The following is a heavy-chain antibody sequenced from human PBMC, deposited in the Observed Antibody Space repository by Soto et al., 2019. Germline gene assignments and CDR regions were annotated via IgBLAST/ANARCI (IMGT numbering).Heavy chain of an antibody. CDR3: AKLMTTVTTELGYFDL. CDR2: ISYDGSNK. CDR1: GFTFSSYG. Sequence: QVQLVESGGGVVQPGRSLRLSCAASGFTFSSYGMHWVSQAPGKGLEWVAVISYDGSNKYYADSVKGRFTISRDNSKNTLYLQMNSLRAEDTAVYYCAKLMTTVTTELGYFDLWGRGTLVTVSS. J-gene: IGHJ2*01. D-gene: IGHD4-17*01. V-gene: IGHV3-30*18.